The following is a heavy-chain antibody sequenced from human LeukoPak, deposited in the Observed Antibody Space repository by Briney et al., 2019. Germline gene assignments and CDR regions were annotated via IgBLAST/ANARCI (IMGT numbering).Heavy chain of an antibody. J-gene: IGHJ6*03. D-gene: IGHD5-12*01. Sequence: PGGSLRLSCAASGFTFSSYAMHWVRQAPGKGLEWVAVISYDGGNKYYADSVKGRFTISRDNSKNTLYLQMNSLRAEDTAVYYCSRGGYSGYDSNYYYMDVWGKGTTVTVSS. CDR2: ISYDGGNK. CDR1: GFTFSSYA. CDR3: SRGGYSGYDSNYYYMDV. V-gene: IGHV3-30*01.